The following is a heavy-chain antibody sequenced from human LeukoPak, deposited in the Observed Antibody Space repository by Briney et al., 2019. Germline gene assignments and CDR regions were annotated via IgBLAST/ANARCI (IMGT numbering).Heavy chain of an antibody. CDR3: ARSDDILTGYPPYYIDY. J-gene: IGHJ4*02. CDR1: GYTLTSYG. D-gene: IGHD3-9*01. V-gene: IGHV1-18*01. Sequence: SVKLSCKLSGYTLTSYGISCVRQAPGQGLEWMGWISAYNGNTNYAQKLQGRVTMTTDTSTSTAYMELKSLRSDDTAVYYCARSDDILTGYPPYYIDYWGQGTLVTVSS. CDR2: ISAYNGNT.